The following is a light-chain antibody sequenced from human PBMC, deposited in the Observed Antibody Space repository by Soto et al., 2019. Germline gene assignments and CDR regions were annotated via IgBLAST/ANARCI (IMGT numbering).Light chain of an antibody. Sequence: IVLTQSPGTLSLSQGERTTLSCRASQSISRYLAWYQQKPGQGPRLLIYGASSRATGTPDRFSGSGSGTDFTLTINRLEPEDFALYYCQQYGSSPPTFGQGTKVDI. V-gene: IGKV3-20*01. CDR2: GAS. CDR1: QSISRY. J-gene: IGKJ1*01. CDR3: QQYGSSPPT.